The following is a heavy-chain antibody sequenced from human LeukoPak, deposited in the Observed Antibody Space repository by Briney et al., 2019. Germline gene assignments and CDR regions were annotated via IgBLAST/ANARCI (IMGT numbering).Heavy chain of an antibody. D-gene: IGHD3-10*01. CDR2: FDPEDGET. J-gene: IGHJ6*04. V-gene: IGHV1-24*01. Sequence: RASVKVSCKVSGYTLTELSMHWVRQAPGKGLEWMGGFDPEDGETIYAQKFQGRVTMTEDTSTDTAYMELSSLRSEDTAVYYCAREFGGSGSLSYGMDVWGKGTTVTVSS. CDR3: AREFGGSGSLSYGMDV. CDR1: GYTLTELS.